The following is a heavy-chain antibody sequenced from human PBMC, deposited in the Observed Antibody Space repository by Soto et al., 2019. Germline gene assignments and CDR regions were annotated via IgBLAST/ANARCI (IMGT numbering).Heavy chain of an antibody. J-gene: IGHJ6*02. V-gene: IGHV1-18*01. CDR1: GYTFTSYG. CDR2: ISAYNGNT. Sequence: ASVKVSCKASGYTFTSYGICWVRHAPGQGLEWMGWISAYNGNTNYAQKLQGRVTMTTDTSTSTAYMELRSLRSDDTAVYYCAKVDIVATTPYYYYYGMDVSGQGTTVTVSS. D-gene: IGHD5-12*01. CDR3: AKVDIVATTPYYYYYGMDV.